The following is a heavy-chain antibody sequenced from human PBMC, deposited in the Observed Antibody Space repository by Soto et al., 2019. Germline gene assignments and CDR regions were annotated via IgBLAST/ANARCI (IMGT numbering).Heavy chain of an antibody. Sequence: HPGGSLRLSCAASGFTFSSYAMSWVRQAPGKGLEWVSAISGSGGSTYYADSVKGRFTISRDNSKNTLYLQMNSLRAEDTAVYYCAKELRGVFAPPGLFDPWGQGTLVTVSS. D-gene: IGHD3-3*01. CDR2: ISGSGGST. V-gene: IGHV3-23*01. J-gene: IGHJ5*02. CDR3: AKELRGVFAPPGLFDP. CDR1: GFTFSSYA.